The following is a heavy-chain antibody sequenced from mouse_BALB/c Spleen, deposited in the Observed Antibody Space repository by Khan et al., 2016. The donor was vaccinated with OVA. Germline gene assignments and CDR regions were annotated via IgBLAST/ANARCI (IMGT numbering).Heavy chain of an antibody. V-gene: IGHV5-6*01. CDR3: TRLAYYYDREGFAY. Sequence: VQLKESGGDLVKPGGSLKLSCAASGFTFSTYGMSWVRQTPDKRLEWVATVSTGGGYTYYPASVKGRFTISRDNAKNTLYLQMSGLKSEDTAMFYCTRLAYYYDREGFAYWGQGTLVTVSA. CDR1: GFTFSTYG. D-gene: IGHD1-1*01. J-gene: IGHJ3*01. CDR2: VSTGGGYT.